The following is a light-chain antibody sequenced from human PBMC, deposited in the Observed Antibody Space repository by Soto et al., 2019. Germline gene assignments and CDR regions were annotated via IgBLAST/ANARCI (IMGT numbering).Light chain of an antibody. CDR2: AAS. J-gene: IGKJ5*01. CDR1: QDIGNH. V-gene: IGKV1-17*03. Sequence: IQMTQSPSAMSASVGDRVTISCRASQDIGNHLAWFQQKPGKVPQRLIYAASSLQTGVPSRFSGSGSGTDFTLTINSLQPEDFATYYCLQHDSFPPTFGQGTRPEIK. CDR3: LQHDSFPPT.